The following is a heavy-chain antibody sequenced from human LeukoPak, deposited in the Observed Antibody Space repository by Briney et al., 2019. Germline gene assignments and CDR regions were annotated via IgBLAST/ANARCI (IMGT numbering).Heavy chain of an antibody. Sequence: GGSLRLSCAASGFTFSSYWMSWVRQAPGQGLEWVANMNQDGGEKYYVDSVKGRFTISRDNAKNSLDLQMNSLRAEDTAVYYCARDLGYCSGGSCYSYHFDSWGQGTLVTVSS. D-gene: IGHD2-15*01. CDR2: MNQDGGEK. CDR3: ARDLGYCSGGSCYSYHFDS. V-gene: IGHV3-7*04. J-gene: IGHJ4*02. CDR1: GFTFSSYW.